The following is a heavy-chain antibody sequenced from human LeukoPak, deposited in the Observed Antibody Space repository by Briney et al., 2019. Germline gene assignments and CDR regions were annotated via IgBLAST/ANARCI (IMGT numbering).Heavy chain of an antibody. V-gene: IGHV1-2*02. CDR3: AREDYYDSSGYYSFDY. D-gene: IGHD3-22*01. J-gene: IGHJ4*02. Sequence: GASVKVSCKASGYTFTGYYMHWVRQAPGQGLEWMGWINPNSGGTNYAQKFQGRVTMTRDTSISTAYMELSRLRSDDTAVYYCAREDYYDSSGYYSFDYWGQGTLVSVSS. CDR1: GYTFTGYY. CDR2: INPNSGGT.